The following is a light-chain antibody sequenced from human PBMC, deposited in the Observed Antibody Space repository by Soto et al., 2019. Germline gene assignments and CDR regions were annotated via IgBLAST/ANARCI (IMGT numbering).Light chain of an antibody. V-gene: IGKV1-33*01. J-gene: IGKJ3*01. CDR1: QDISNY. Sequence: DIPMTQSPSSLSASVGDRVTITCQASQDISNYLNWYQQKPGKAHKLLIYDASNLETGVPSRFSGSRSGTDFTFTISSLQPEDIATYYCQQYDNLLIFTFGPGTKVDIK. CDR3: QQYDNLLIFT. CDR2: DAS.